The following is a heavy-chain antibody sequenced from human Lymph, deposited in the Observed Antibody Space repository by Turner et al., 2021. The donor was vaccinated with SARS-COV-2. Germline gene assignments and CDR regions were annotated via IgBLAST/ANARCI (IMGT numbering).Heavy chain of an antibody. Sequence: EVQLVESGGGVVQPGGSLRLSCAASGFTFDDYAMHWVRQAPGKGLEWVSLISGDGGGTYYADSVKGRFTISRDNSKNSLSLQMNSLRAEDTALYYCAKYPGYCSGGSCYSRTYFDFWGQGTLVTVSA. CDR3: AKYPGYCSGGSCYSRTYFDF. V-gene: IGHV3-43*02. CDR2: ISGDGGGT. J-gene: IGHJ4*02. D-gene: IGHD2-15*01. CDR1: GFTFDDYA.